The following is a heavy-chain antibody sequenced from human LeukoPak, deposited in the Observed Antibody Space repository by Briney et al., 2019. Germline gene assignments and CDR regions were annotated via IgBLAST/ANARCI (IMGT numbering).Heavy chain of an antibody. V-gene: IGHV4-4*07. D-gene: IGHD3-3*01. Sequence: SETLSLTCTVSGGPISSYYWSWIRQPAGKGLEWIGRFHTSGNTDYNPSLMSRVTISVDTSKIQFSLKLSSVTAADTAVYYCARGNDFWSGYFSRWFDPWGQGTLVTVSS. CDR3: ARGNDFWSGYFSRWFDP. CDR1: GGPISSYY. CDR2: FHTSGNT. J-gene: IGHJ5*02.